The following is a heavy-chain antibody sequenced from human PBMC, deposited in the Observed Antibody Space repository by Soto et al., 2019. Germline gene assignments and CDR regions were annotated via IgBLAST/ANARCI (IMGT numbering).Heavy chain of an antibody. CDR1: GGSISSSNW. J-gene: IGHJ6*02. Sequence: SETLSLTCAVSGGSISSSNWWSWVRQPPGKGLEWIGEIYHSGSTNYNPSLKSRVTISVDKSKNQFSLKLSSVTAADTAVYYCARGYCSSTSCYQEDYGMDVWGQGTTVTVSS. D-gene: IGHD2-2*01. CDR3: ARGYCSSTSCYQEDYGMDV. V-gene: IGHV4-4*02. CDR2: IYHSGST.